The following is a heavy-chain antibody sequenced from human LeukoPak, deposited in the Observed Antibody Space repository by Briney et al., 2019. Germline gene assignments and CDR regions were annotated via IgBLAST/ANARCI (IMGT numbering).Heavy chain of an antibody. CDR2: IYYSGST. D-gene: IGHD6-19*01. Sequence: SETLSLTCTVSGGSISSSSYYWGWIRQPPGKGLEWIGSIYYSGSTYYNPSLKSRVTISVDTSKNQFSLKLSSMTAADTAVYYCARGLEGAVAALDYWGQGTLVTVSS. J-gene: IGHJ4*02. CDR3: ARGLEGAVAALDY. V-gene: IGHV4-39*07. CDR1: GGSISSSSYY.